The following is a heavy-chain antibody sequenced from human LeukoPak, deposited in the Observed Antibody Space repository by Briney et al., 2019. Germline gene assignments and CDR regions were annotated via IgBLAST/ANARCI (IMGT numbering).Heavy chain of an antibody. D-gene: IGHD1-26*01. J-gene: IGHJ4*02. CDR2: VFRTGRT. CDR1: GGSTNTGGYF. Sequence: SETLSLTCTVSGGSTNTGGYFWSWIRQPPGKGLEWIGYVFRTGRTSYNPSLDSRVTISLDRSRNQFSLKLSSVTAADTAVYYCARRWVGAFDYWGQGTLVTVSS. CDR3: ARRWVGAFDY. V-gene: IGHV4-30-2*02.